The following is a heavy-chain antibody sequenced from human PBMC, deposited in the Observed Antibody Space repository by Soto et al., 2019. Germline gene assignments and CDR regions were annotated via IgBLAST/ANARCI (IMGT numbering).Heavy chain of an antibody. J-gene: IGHJ6*02. CDR1: GGTFNNLA. V-gene: IGHV1-69*11. Sequence: QVQLVQSGAEVKKPGSSVNFSCKASGGTFNNLAINWVRQAPGQGLEWMGGITPILGAANYAQKFQGRVSIVADESRSTVSMDLGSLRSDDTAMYYCATDGHRTLFGVASAPDAMDVWGQGTTVTVSS. D-gene: IGHD3-3*01. CDR3: ATDGHRTLFGVASAPDAMDV. CDR2: ITPILGAA.